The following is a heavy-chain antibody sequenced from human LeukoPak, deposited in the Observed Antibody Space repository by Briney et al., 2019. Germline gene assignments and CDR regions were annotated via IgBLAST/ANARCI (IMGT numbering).Heavy chain of an antibody. CDR3: ARVSLWFGELLADYYYGMDV. J-gene: IGHJ6*02. CDR2: IYYTGST. CDR1: GDSFTSVTDY. Sequence: PSETLSLTCTVSGDSFTSVTDYWAWIRQPPGRGLEWIGYIYYTGSTNYNPSLKSRVTISVDTSKNQFSLKLNSVTAADTAVYYCARVSLWFGELLADYYYGMDVWGQGTTVTVSS. D-gene: IGHD3-10*01. V-gene: IGHV4-61*01.